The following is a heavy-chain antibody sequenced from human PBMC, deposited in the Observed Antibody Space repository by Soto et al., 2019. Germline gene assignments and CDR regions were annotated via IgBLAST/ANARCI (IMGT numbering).Heavy chain of an antibody. D-gene: IGHD1-26*01. CDR2: IYWNEDE. Sequence: QITLKESGPTLLKPTQTLTLTCTFSGFSLSTSGEGVGWIRQSPGKALEWLALIYWNEDERYTPSLRSMLTITKDISKNQVVFTMTNMDPVDTATYYCAHSKGGGNSAWFDPWGQGTLVTVSS. CDR3: AHSKGGGNSAWFDP. V-gene: IGHV2-5*01. J-gene: IGHJ5*02. CDR1: GFSLSTSGEG.